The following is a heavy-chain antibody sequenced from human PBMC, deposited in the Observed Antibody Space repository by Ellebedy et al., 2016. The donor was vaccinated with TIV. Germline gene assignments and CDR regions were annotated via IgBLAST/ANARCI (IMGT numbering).Heavy chain of an antibody. CDR3: AQNMQYCGGGSCSSSYGLDV. V-gene: IGHV3-7*01. CDR1: GFTFSTYW. D-gene: IGHD2-15*01. CDR2: IHQDGREK. Sequence: PGGSLRLSCAASGFTFSTYWMTWVRQAPGKGLEWVANIHQDGREKYYVDSVKGRFTISRDNAKNSLYLQMNSLRAEDTAVYYCAQNMQYCGGGSCSSSYGLDVWGQGTTVTVSS. J-gene: IGHJ6*02.